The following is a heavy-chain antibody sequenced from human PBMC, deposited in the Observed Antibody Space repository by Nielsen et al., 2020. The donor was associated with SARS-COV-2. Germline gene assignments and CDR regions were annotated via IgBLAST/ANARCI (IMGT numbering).Heavy chain of an antibody. CDR2: IHHSGAT. J-gene: IGHJ4*02. D-gene: IGHD2-15*01. CDR1: GGSISNYY. Sequence: SETLSLTCTLSGGSISNYYWSWIRQPPGKGLEWLGFIHHSGATTYNPSLESRVTMSVDTSKNQFSLKLRSVTAADTAVYYCARGRAPLRYWGQGILVTVSS. V-gene: IGHV4-59*08. CDR3: ARGRAPLRY.